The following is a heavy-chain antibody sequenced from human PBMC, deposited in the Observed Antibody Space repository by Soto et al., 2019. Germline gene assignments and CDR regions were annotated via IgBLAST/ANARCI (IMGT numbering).Heavy chain of an antibody. CDR1: GGSISSSSYY. J-gene: IGHJ4*02. Sequence: SETLSLTCTVSGGSISSSSYYWGWIRQPPGKGLEWIGSIYYSGSTYYNPSLKSRVTISVDTSKNQFSLKLSSVTAADTAVYYCARADTYYDILTGYPTPAPFDYWGQGTLVTVSS. D-gene: IGHD3-9*01. CDR2: IYYSGST. V-gene: IGHV4-39*07. CDR3: ARADTYYDILTGYPTPAPFDY.